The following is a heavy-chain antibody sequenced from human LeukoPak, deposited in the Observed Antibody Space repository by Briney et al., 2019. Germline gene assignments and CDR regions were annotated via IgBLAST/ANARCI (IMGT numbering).Heavy chain of an antibody. CDR3: ARALYYYGSGSYAY. V-gene: IGHV4-34*01. J-gene: IGHJ4*02. CDR2: INHSGST. Sequence: SETLSLTCAVYGGSFSGYYGSWIRQPPGKGLEWIGEINHSGSTNYNPSLKSRATISVDTSKNQFSLKLSSVTAADTAVYYCARALYYYGSGSYAYWGQGTLVTVSS. CDR1: GGSFSGYY. D-gene: IGHD3-10*01.